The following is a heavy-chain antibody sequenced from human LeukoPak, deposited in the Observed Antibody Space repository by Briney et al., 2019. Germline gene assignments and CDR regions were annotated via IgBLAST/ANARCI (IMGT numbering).Heavy chain of an antibody. V-gene: IGHV3-30-3*01. CDR3: ASWGLAEQWLVGWFDY. J-gene: IGHJ4*02. CDR2: ISYDGSNR. Sequence: GRSQRLSCAASGFTFSNYPMHWVRQAPGKGLEWVAVISYDGSNRYYADSVKGRFTISRDNSKNTLYLEMNSLGVEDTAVYYCASWGLAEQWLVGWFDYLGQGTLVTVSS. CDR1: GFTFSNYP. D-gene: IGHD6-19*01.